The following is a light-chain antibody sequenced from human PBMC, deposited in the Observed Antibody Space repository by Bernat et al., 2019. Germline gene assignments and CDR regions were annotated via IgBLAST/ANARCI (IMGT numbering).Light chain of an antibody. V-gene: IGLV1-40*01. CDR2: GNN. Sequence: QSVLTQPPSVSGAPGQRVTIPCTGSSSNIGAGYDVHWYLQLLGTAPKLLIHGNNNRPSGVPDRFSGSRSATSASLAITGLQAEDEADYYCQSYDSSLRGAVFGGGTKLTVL. CDR3: QSYDSSLRGAV. J-gene: IGLJ2*01. CDR1: SSNIGAGYD.